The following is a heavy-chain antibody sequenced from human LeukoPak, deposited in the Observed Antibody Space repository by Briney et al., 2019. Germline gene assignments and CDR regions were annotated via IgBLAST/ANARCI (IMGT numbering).Heavy chain of an antibody. V-gene: IGHV1-2*02. J-gene: IGHJ4*02. Sequence: ASVKVSCKTSGYSFTDYYMHWVRQAPGQGLEWMGWINPNSGGTNYAQKFQGRVTVTTDTSTSTAYVELSRLTSDDTAVYYCARDRRDGYGSADYWGLGTLVTVSS. CDR1: GYSFTDYY. CDR3: ARDRRDGYGSADY. D-gene: IGHD5-24*01. CDR2: INPNSGGT.